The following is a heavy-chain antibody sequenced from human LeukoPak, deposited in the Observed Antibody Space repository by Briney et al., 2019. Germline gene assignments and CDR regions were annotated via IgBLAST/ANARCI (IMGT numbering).Heavy chain of an antibody. CDR1: GFTFSTYW. D-gene: IGHD3-22*01. CDR2: INQDGSEK. CDR3: ARDRALYDSRRGYYYTEDDY. V-gene: IGHV3-7*01. Sequence: GGSLRLSCAASGFTFSTYWMSWVRQAPGKGLEWVANINQDGSEKYSVDSVKGRFTISRDNAKSSLYLQMNSLRADDTAVYYCARDRALYDSRRGYYYTEDDYWGQGALVTVSS. J-gene: IGHJ4*02.